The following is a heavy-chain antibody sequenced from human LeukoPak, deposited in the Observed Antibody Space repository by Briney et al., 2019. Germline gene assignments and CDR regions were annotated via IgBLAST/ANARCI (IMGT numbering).Heavy chain of an antibody. CDR2: MKPNSGNT. Sequence: GASVKVSCKASGYTFTSYNINWGRQATGQGGEWMGWMKPNSGNTGYVQKIQGRDTITRNTSIRTLYMELSSLSSEDTAVYYCARVVGDYNGLFDYWGQGTLVTVSS. J-gene: IGHJ4*02. D-gene: IGHD3-16*01. V-gene: IGHV1-8*03. CDR3: ARVVGDYNGLFDY. CDR1: GYTFTSYN.